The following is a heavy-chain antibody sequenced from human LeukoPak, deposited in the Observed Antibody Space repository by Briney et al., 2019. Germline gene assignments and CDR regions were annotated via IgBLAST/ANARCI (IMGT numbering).Heavy chain of an antibody. D-gene: IGHD3-3*01. CDR3: ARRAVLEWLPTYFDY. Sequence: SETLSLTCTVSGGSIRSSSYYWGWIRQPPGKGLEWIGSIYYSGSTYYNPSLKSRVTISVDTSKNQFSLKLSSVTAADTAVYYCARRAVLEWLPTYFDYWGQGTLVTVSS. CDR2: IYYSGST. J-gene: IGHJ4*02. CDR1: GGSIRSSSYY. V-gene: IGHV4-39*01.